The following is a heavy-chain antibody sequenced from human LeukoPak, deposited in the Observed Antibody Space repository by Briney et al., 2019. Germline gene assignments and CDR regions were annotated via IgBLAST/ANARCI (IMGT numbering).Heavy chain of an antibody. CDR2: IKQDGSEE. V-gene: IGHV3-7*01. CDR1: GFTFSIYW. Sequence: PGGSLRLSCAASGFTFSIYWMSWVRQAPGKGLEWVANIKQDGSEEYYVDSVKGRFTISRGNAKNSLSLQMNSLRAEDTAVYYCARRGDLIDSWGQGTLVTVSS. CDR3: ARRGDLIDS. J-gene: IGHJ4*02. D-gene: IGHD3-10*01.